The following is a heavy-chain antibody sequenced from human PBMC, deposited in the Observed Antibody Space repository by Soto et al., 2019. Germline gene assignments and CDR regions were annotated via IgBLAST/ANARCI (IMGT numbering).Heavy chain of an antibody. Sequence: KASETLSLTCTVSGGSISSGDYYWSWIRQPPGKGLEWIGYIYYSGSTYYNPSLKSRVTISVATSKTQFSLKLSSVTAADTAVYYCARSAAQLVGYSRMDGWGQGTTVTVSS. CDR2: IYYSGST. CDR1: GGSISSGDYY. V-gene: IGHV4-30-4*01. CDR3: ARSAAQLVGYSRMDG. D-gene: IGHD6-6*01. J-gene: IGHJ6*02.